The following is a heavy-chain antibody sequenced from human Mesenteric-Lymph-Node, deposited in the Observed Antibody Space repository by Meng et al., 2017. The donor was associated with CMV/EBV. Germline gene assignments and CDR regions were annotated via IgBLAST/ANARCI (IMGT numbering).Heavy chain of an antibody. V-gene: IGHV1-18*01. CDR1: GYTFRSYG. CDR2: ISTYNGNT. Sequence: ASVKVSCKASGYTFRSYGISWVRQAPGQGLEWMGWISTYNGNTNYAQKLQGRVTMTTDTSTSTAYMELRSLRSDDTAVYYCARGGGVPELLQNDIWGQGTMVTVSS. D-gene: IGHD2-2*01. CDR3: ARGGGVPELLQNDI. J-gene: IGHJ3*02.